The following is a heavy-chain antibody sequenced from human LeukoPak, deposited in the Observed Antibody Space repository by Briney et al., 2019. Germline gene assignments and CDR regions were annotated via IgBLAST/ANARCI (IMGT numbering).Heavy chain of an antibody. J-gene: IGHJ4*02. CDR2: VGGSADST. V-gene: IGHV3-23*01. D-gene: IGHD2-2*01. CDR3: AKGITSSCYAGLDY. Sequence: GGSLRLSCSASGFTFSNYAMTWVRQAPGKGLEWVPVVGGSADSTYFADSVKGRFTISRDNSKSTLYLQMNSLRADDTAVYYCAKGITSSCYAGLDYWSQGTLVTVSS. CDR1: GFTFSNYA.